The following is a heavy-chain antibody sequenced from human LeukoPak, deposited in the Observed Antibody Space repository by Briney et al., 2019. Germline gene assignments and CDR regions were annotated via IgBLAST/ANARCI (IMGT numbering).Heavy chain of an antibody. CDR1: GGSFSGYY. CDR2: INHSGST. D-gene: IGHD5-18*01. Sequence: SETLSLTCAVYGGSFSGYYWNWIRQPPGKGLEWIGEINHSGSTNYNPSLKSRVTISVDTSKNQFSLKLSSVTAADTAVYYCARDGYSYGVGIDYWGQGTLVTVSS. V-gene: IGHV4-34*01. CDR3: ARDGYSYGVGIDY. J-gene: IGHJ4*02.